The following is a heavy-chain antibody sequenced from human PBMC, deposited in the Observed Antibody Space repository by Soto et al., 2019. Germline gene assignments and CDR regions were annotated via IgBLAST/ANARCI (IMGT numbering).Heavy chain of an antibody. V-gene: IGHV4-31*03. CDR3: ARVCGGDCRCGMDG. Sequence: QVQLQESGPGLVKPSQTLSLTCTVSGGSISSGGYYWSWIRQHPGKGLEWIGYIYYSGSTYYNPSRKSRVTIPVDTSKNQFSLKRSSVTAADTAVYYCARVCGGDCRCGMDGWGQGTTGTVSS. CDR1: GGSISSGGYY. D-gene: IGHD2-21*02. J-gene: IGHJ6*02. CDR2: IYYSGST.